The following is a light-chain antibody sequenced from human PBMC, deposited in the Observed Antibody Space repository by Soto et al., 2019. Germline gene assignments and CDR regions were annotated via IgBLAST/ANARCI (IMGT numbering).Light chain of an antibody. V-gene: IGLV2-11*01. CDR3: CSYAGSYTFYV. J-gene: IGLJ1*01. Sequence: QSALTQPPSASGSPGQSVTISCTGASSDVGGYNYVSWCQQHPGKAPKLMIYDVSKRPSGVPDRFSGSKSGNTASLTISGLQAEDEADYYCCSYAGSYTFYVFGTGTKVTVL. CDR2: DVS. CDR1: SSDVGGYNY.